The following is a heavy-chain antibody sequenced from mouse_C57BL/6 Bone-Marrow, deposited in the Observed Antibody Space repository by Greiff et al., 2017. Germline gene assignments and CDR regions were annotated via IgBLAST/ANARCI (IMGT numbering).Heavy chain of an antibody. V-gene: IGHV1-4*01. CDR3: ARGAWFAY. J-gene: IGHJ3*01. Sequence: VKLQESGAELARPGASVKMSCKASGYTLTSYTMHWVKQRPGQGLEWIGYINPSSGYTKYNQKFKDKATLTADKSSSTAYMQLSSLTSEDSAVYYCARGAWFAYWGQGTLVTVSA. CDR1: GYTLTSYT. CDR2: INPSSGYT.